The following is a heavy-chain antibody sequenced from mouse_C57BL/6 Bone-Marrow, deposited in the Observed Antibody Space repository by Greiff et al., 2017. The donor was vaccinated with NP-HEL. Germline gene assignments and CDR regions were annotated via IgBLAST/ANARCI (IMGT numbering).Heavy chain of an antibody. J-gene: IGHJ3*01. Sequence: VQLQQSGPELVKPGASVKMSCKASGYTFTSYVMHWVKQKPGQGLEWIGYIYPYNDGTKYNEKFKGKATLTSDKSSSTAYMELSSLTSEDSAVYYCARSEGHYSNPFAYWGQGTLVTVSA. CDR2: IYPYNDGT. V-gene: IGHV1-14*01. CDR1: GYTFTSYV. D-gene: IGHD2-5*01. CDR3: ARSEGHYSNPFAY.